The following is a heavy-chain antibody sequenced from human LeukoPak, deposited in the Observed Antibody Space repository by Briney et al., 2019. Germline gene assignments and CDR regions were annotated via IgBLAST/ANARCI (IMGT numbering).Heavy chain of an antibody. Sequence: SETLSLTCTVSGGSISSYYWSWIRQPPGNGLEWIGYIYYSGSTNYNPSLKSRVTISVDTSKNQFSLKLSSVTAADTAVYYCASGLVGADFDYWGQGTLVTVSS. J-gene: IGHJ4*02. D-gene: IGHD6-19*01. CDR3: ASGLVGADFDY. V-gene: IGHV4-59*01. CDR2: IYYSGST. CDR1: GGSISSYY.